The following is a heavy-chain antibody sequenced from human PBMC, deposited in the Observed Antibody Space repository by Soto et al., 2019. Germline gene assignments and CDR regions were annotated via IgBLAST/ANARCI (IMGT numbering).Heavy chain of an antibody. D-gene: IGHD3-22*01. Sequence: SETLSLTCTVSGGSISSYYWSWIRQPPGKGLEWIGYIYYSGSTNYNPSLKSRVTISVDTSKNQFSLKLSSVTAADTAVYYCARGGDSSGYYSLHYYYYGMDVWGQGTPVTVSS. V-gene: IGHV4-59*01. J-gene: IGHJ6*02. CDR1: GGSISSYY. CDR3: ARGGDSSGYYSLHYYYYGMDV. CDR2: IYYSGST.